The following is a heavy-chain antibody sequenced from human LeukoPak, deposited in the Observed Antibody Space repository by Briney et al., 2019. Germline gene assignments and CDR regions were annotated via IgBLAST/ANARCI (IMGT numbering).Heavy chain of an antibody. CDR1: GYTFTSYY. V-gene: IGHV1-46*01. Sequence: GASVKVSCKASGYTFTSYYMHWVRQAPGQGLEWMGLINPTGGSTGYAQKFQGRVTMTRNTSISTAYMELSSLRSEDTAVYYCARRGRYYYGSGSRKGPPRGTFDIWGQGTMVTVSS. J-gene: IGHJ3*02. CDR2: INPTGGST. D-gene: IGHD3-10*01. CDR3: ARRGRYYYGSGSRKGPPRGTFDI.